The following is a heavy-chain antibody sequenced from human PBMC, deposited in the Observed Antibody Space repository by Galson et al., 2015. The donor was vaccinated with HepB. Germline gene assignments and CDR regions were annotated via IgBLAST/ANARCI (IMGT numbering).Heavy chain of an antibody. D-gene: IGHD3-10*01. CDR1: DDSIRRSFYC. J-gene: IGHJ4*02. Sequence: ETLSLTCSVSDDSIRRSFYCWAWIRQPPGKGLEWIGSISHSGNTYHSPSLRSRIALSVDSSRKQFSLKLNSVTAADTAVYYCARHRGGESPSIFDYWGQGIPVTVSS. CDR2: ISHSGNT. CDR3: ARHRGGESPSIFDY. V-gene: IGHV4-39*01.